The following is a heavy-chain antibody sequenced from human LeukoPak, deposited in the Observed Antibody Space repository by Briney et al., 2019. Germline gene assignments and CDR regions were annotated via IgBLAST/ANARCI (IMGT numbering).Heavy chain of an antibody. D-gene: IGHD3-3*01. Sequence: ASVKVSCKASGYTFTSYAMNWVRQAPGQGLEWMGWINTNTGNPTYAQGFTGRFVFSLDTSVSTAYLQISSLKAEDTAVYYCARPTIQAFWYDYYYYMDVWGKGTTVTVSS. J-gene: IGHJ6*03. CDR3: ARPTIQAFWYDYYYYMDV. V-gene: IGHV7-4-1*02. CDR1: GYTFTSYA. CDR2: INTNTGNP.